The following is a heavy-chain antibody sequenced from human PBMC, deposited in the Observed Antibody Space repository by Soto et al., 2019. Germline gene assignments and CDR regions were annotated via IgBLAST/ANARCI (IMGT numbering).Heavy chain of an antibody. CDR1: GGTFSSYA. CDR3: ARINFHYALYGMDV. J-gene: IGHJ6*02. D-gene: IGHD3-16*01. Sequence: SVKVSCKASGGTFSSYAISWVRQAPGQGLEWMGGIIPIFGTANYAQKFQGRVTITADESTSTAYMELSSLRSEDTAVYYCARINFHYALYGMDVWGQGNMVTVSS. CDR2: IIPIFGTA. V-gene: IGHV1-69*13.